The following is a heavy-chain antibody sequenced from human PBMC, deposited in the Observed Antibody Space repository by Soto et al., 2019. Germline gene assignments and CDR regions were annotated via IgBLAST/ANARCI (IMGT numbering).Heavy chain of an antibody. CDR2: IYHSGRT. CDR1: GGSISSGGYS. CDR3: ARVPSP. J-gene: IGHJ5*02. Sequence: QLQLQESGSGLVKPSQTLSLTCAVSGGSISSGGYSWSWIRQPPGKGLEGIGYIYHSGRTYYNPSLKSRVTLTVDRSKSQFSLQLSSVTAADTAVYYCARVPSPWGQATLVTVSS. V-gene: IGHV4-30-2*01.